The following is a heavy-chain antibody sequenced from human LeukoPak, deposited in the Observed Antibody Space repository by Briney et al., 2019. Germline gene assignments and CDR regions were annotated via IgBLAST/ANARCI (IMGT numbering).Heavy chain of an antibody. J-gene: IGHJ4*02. CDR1: GFTFDDYA. D-gene: IGHD5-18*01. CDR2: ISWNSGSI. Sequence: GGSLRLSCAASGFTFDDYAMHWVRQAPGKGLEWVSGISWNSGSIGYADSVKGRFTISRDNSKNTLYLQMNSLRAEDTAVYYCARDKGPITAILDYWGQGTLVTVSS. V-gene: IGHV3-9*01. CDR3: ARDKGPITAILDY.